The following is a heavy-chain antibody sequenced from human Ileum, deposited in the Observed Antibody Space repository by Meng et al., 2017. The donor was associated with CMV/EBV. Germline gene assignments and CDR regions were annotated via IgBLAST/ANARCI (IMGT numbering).Heavy chain of an antibody. CDR2: ITSGPSYV. Sequence: GESLKISCEASGFNFSASNMNWVRRAPGKGLEWVSSITSGPSYVYYADSVKGRFTISRDNTKNSLYLQMNSLGAEDTAVYYCATDRGIIPSRPGAFDIWGQGAKVIVSS. CDR3: ATDRGIIPSRPGAFDI. V-gene: IGHV3-21*01. CDR1: GFNFSASN. J-gene: IGHJ3*02. D-gene: IGHD6-6*01.